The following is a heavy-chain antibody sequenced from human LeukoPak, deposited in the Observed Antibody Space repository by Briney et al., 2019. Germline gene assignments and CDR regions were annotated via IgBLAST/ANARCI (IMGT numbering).Heavy chain of an antibody. CDR1: GFTYNNSA. V-gene: IGHV3-30-3*01. CDR2: ISYDGTNK. Sequence: GGSLRLSCAASGFTYNNSAMHWVRQAPGKGLEWVAVISYDGTNKCYADSVKGRFTISRDNSKNTLYLQMNSLRAEDTAVYYCARDEERITMLRGVINPNYYYSYAMDVWGQGTTVTVSS. D-gene: IGHD3-10*01. J-gene: IGHJ6*02. CDR3: ARDEERITMLRGVINPNYYYSYAMDV.